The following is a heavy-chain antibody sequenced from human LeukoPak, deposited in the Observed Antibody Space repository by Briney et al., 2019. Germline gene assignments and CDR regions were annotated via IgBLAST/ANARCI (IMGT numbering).Heavy chain of an antibody. J-gene: IGHJ4*02. Sequence: SETLSLTCTVSGGSISSYYWSWIRQPPGKGLEWIGYIYYSGSTNYNPSLKSRVTISVDTSKNQFSLKLSSVTAADTAVYFCARGIHTSGLLFDYWGQGTLVTVSS. D-gene: IGHD6-19*01. V-gene: IGHV4-59*01. CDR2: IYYSGST. CDR3: ARGIHTSGLLFDY. CDR1: GGSISSYY.